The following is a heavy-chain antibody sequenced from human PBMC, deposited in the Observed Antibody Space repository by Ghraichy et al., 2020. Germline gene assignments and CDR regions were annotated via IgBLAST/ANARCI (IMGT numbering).Heavy chain of an antibody. CDR2: ISGSSSTK. J-gene: IGHJ4*02. D-gene: IGHD4-17*01. Sequence: GGSLRLSCAGSGFTFSTYSMNWVRQAPGKGLEWVSYISGSSSTKYYADSVKGRFTISRDNAKNSLYLQMNSLRAEDTAVYYCARDWEYGDYAFDYWGRGTLVTVSS. CDR1: GFTFSTYS. V-gene: IGHV3-48*01. CDR3: ARDWEYGDYAFDY.